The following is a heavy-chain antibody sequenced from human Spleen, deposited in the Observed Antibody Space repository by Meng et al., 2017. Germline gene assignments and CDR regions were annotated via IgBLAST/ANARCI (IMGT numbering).Heavy chain of an antibody. J-gene: IGHJ6*02. CDR1: GFTFSSYA. CDR3: ARVAVVNRYYYYGMDV. CDR2: ISYDGSNK. V-gene: IGHV3-30*01. D-gene: IGHD4-23*01. Sequence: GESLKISCAASGFTFSSYAMHWVRQAPGKGLEWVAVISYDGSNKYYADSVKGRFTISRDNSKNTLYLQMNSLRAEDTAVYYCARVAVVNRYYYYGMDVWGQGTTVTVSS.